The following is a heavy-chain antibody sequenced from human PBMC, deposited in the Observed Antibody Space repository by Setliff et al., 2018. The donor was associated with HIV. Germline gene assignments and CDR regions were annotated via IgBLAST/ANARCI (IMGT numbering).Heavy chain of an antibody. CDR2: INSDGSTT. CDR3: ARAPLRGFGPYSSSWPQGYYFDY. V-gene: IGHV3-74*03. J-gene: IGHJ4*02. D-gene: IGHD6-13*01. CDR1: EFSFSTSW. Sequence: GSLRLSCAASEFSFSTSWMHWVRQAPGKGLVWVSTINSDGSTTTYADSVKGRFTISRDNAKNTVHLQMNSLRAEDTAVYYCARAPLRGFGPYSSSWPQGYYFDYWGQGTLVTVSS.